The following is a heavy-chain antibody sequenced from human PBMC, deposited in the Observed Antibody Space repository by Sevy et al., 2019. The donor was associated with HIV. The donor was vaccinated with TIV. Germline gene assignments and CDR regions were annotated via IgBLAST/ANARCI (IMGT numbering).Heavy chain of an antibody. CDR2: INREGNIT. CDR3: ARDRDYYDSSGYNSDVFDI. D-gene: IGHD3-22*01. J-gene: IGHJ3*02. CDR1: EFAFSDYW. Sequence: GGSLRLSCAVSEFAFSDYWMHWVRQAPGKGLVWVSSINREGNITNYADSVKGRFTISRDNANYSLYLQMNSLSAEDMAVYYCARDRDYYDSSGYNSDVFDIWGQGTMVTVSS. V-gene: IGHV3-74*01.